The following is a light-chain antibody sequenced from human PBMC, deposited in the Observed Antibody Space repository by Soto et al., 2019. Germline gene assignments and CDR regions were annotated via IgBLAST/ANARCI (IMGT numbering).Light chain of an antibody. V-gene: IGKV3-20*01. CDR2: GAS. Sequence: EIVLTQSPGTLSLSPGERATLSCRASQSVSSSYLAWYQQKPGQAPRLLIYGASSRATGIPDRFSGSGSGTDFTLTISRLEPEDFAVYYCQQYGSSHLTLGGGTKVEIK. CDR3: QQYGSSHLT. CDR1: QSVSSSY. J-gene: IGKJ4*01.